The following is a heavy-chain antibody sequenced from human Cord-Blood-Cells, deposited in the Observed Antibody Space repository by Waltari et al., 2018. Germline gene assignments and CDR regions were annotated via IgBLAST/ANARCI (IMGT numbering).Heavy chain of an antibody. V-gene: IGHV1-8*01. D-gene: IGHD1-26*01. Sequence: QVQMVPSGAEVKKPGASVTDYCMASGYTFTSNDINWMRQATGQGLEWMGWMNPNSGNTGYAEKCQCRVTMTRNTSISTAYMERSSLRSEDTAVYYCAREAKGGDAVDIWGPGTMVTVAS. CDR3: AREAKGGDAVDI. CDR2: MNPNSGNT. CDR1: GYTFTSND. J-gene: IGHJ3*02.